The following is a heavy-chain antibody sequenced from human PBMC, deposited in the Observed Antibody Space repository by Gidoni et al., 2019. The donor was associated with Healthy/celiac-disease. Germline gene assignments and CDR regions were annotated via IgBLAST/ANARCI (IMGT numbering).Heavy chain of an antibody. V-gene: IGHV3-30-3*01. Sequence: QVQLVESGGGVVQPGRSLRLSCAASGFTFSSYAMHWVRQAPGKGLEWVAVISYDGSNKYYADSVKGRFTISRDNSKNTLYLQMNSLRAEDTAVYYCAREARGSGSGFDYWGQGTLVTVSS. CDR2: ISYDGSNK. CDR3: AREARGSGSGFDY. J-gene: IGHJ4*02. D-gene: IGHD3-10*01. CDR1: GFTFSSYA.